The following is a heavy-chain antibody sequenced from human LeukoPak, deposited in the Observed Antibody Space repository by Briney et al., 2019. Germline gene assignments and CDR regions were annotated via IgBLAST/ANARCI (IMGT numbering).Heavy chain of an antibody. D-gene: IGHD3-10*01. V-gene: IGHV3-74*01. Sequence: PGGSLRLSCAASGFTFSSYWMHWVRQAPGKGLVWVSRINSDGSSTSYADSVKGRFTISRDNAKNTLYLQMNSLRAEDTAVYYCALVRGADRAFDYWGQGTLVTVSS. J-gene: IGHJ4*02. CDR2: INSDGSST. CDR1: GFTFSSYW. CDR3: ALVRGADRAFDY.